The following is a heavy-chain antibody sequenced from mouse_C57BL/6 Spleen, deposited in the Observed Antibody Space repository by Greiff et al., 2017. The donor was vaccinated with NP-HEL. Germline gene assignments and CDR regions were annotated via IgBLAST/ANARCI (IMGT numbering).Heavy chain of an antibody. CDR2: IDPENGET. CDR1: GFNIKDYY. Sequence: EVQLVESGAELVKPGASVKLSCTASGFNIKDYYMHWVKQRTEQGLEWIGRIDPENGETNYAQKFQGKATITADTSSNTAYMQLRSLTSEDTAVYYCARNGRPYGYFDVWGTGTTVTVSS. J-gene: IGHJ1*03. V-gene: IGHV14-2*01. CDR3: ARNGRPYGYFDV. D-gene: IGHD1-1*01.